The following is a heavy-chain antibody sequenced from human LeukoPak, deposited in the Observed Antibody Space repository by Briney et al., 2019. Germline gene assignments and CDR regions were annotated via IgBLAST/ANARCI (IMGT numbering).Heavy chain of an antibody. CDR3: ARRSRYSGYVSVRYGDYVFPY. V-gene: IGHV1-69*05. Sequence: ASVKVSCKASGGTFSSYAISWVRQAPGQGLEWMGGIIPIFGTANYAQKFQGRVTITTDESTSTAYMELSSLRSEDTAVYYCARRSRYSGYVSVRYGDYVFPYWGQGTLVTVSS. CDR1: GGTFSSYA. J-gene: IGHJ4*02. CDR2: IIPIFGTA. D-gene: IGHD5-12*01.